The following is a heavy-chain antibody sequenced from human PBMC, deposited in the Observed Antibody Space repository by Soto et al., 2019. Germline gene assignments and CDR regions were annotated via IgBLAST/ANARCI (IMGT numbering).Heavy chain of an antibody. CDR3: ARDRSIVAVAGTVNYYYYYGMDV. Sequence: SETLSLTCAVYGGSFSGYYWSWIRQHPGKGLEWIGEINHSGSTNYNPSLKSRVTISVDTSKNQFSLKLNSVTPEDTAVYYCARDRSIVAVAGTVNYYYYYGMDVWGQGTTVTVSS. V-gene: IGHV4-34*01. J-gene: IGHJ6*02. CDR1: GGSFSGYY. D-gene: IGHD6-19*01. CDR2: INHSGST.